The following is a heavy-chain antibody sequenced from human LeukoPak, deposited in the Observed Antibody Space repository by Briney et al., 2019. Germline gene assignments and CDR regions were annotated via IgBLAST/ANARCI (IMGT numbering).Heavy chain of an antibody. V-gene: IGHV3-21*01. CDR3: ARAGYYDTAFDY. CDR2: ISSSGSYI. Sequence: GGALRLSCAASGFPFSTYSMNWVRQAPGKGLEWVASISSSGSYIYYEDSVKGRITISRDNAKNSLYLQMNSLRAEATAVYYCARAGYYDTAFDYWGQGTLVTVSS. CDR1: GFPFSTYS. J-gene: IGHJ4*02. D-gene: IGHD3-22*01.